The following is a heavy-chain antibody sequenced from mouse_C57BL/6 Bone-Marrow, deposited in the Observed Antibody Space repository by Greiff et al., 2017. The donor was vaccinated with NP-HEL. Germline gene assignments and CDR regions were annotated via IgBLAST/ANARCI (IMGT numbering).Heavy chain of an antibody. CDR3: VPEREKGYGNWYFDV. V-gene: IGHV10-1*01. Sequence: EVKLVESGGGLVQPKGSLKLSCAASGFSFNTYAMNWVRQAPGKGLEWVARIRSKSNNYATYYADSVKDRFTISRDDSESMLYLQMNNLKTEDTAMYYCVPEREKGYGNWYFDVWGTGTTVTVSS. D-gene: IGHD2-1*01. CDR2: IRSKSNNYAT. CDR1: GFSFNTYA. J-gene: IGHJ1*03.